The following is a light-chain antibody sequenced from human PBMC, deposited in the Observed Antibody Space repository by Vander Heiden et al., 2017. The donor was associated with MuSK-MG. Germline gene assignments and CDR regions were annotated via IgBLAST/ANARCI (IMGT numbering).Light chain of an antibody. CDR1: QSLLHSNGYNY. CDR2: LGS. CDR3: RQSLQTRRR. J-gene: IGKJ4*02. V-gene: IGKV2-28*01. Sequence: DIVMTQSPLSLPVTPGAPASISCRSSQSLLHSNGYNYLDWYLQKPWQSPQLLIYLGSNRASGVPDRYSRRAPRTDFRLRIIRVVAADVGVYYSRQSLQTRRRFGEGTKVEMK.